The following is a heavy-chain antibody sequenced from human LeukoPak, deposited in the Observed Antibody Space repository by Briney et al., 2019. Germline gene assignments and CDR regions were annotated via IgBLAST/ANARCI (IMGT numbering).Heavy chain of an antibody. CDR2: INPNSGGT. D-gene: IGHD3-10*01. V-gene: IGHV1-2*02. CDR1: GYTFTGYY. Sequence: ASVKVSCKASGYTFTGYYMHWVRQAPGQGLEWMGWINPNSGGTNYAQKFQGRVTMTRDTSISTAYMELSRLRPDDTAVYYCARTYYYGSGSYRSAPFDPWGQGTLVTVSS. J-gene: IGHJ5*02. CDR3: ARTYYYGSGSYRSAPFDP.